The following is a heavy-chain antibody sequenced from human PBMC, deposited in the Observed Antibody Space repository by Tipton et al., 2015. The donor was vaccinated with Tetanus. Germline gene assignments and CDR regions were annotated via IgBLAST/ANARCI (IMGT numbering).Heavy chain of an antibody. Sequence: SLRLSCAASGFTFSSYSMNWVRQAPGKGLEWVSYISSSSSTIYYADSVKGRFTISRDNAKNSLCLQMNSLRDEDTAVYYCARVGIEPFGGAVAGTNHLYYYYGMDVWGQGTTVTVSS. V-gene: IGHV3-48*02. CDR3: ARVGIEPFGGAVAGTNHLYYYYGMDV. J-gene: IGHJ6*02. D-gene: IGHD6-13*01. CDR1: GFTFSSYS. CDR2: ISSSSSTI.